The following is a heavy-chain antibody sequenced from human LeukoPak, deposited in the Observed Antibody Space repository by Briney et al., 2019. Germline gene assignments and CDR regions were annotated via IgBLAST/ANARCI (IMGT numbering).Heavy chain of an antibody. CDR1: GFTFSSYG. CDR2: IWYDGSNK. J-gene: IGHJ4*02. Sequence: PGGSLRLSCAASGFTFSSYGMHWVRQAPGQGLEWVAVIWYDGSNKYYAGSVKGRFTISRDNSKNTLYLQMNSLRAEDTAVYYCAREWDSKKKGIDYWGQGTLVTVSS. CDR3: AREWDSKKKGIDY. D-gene: IGHD1-26*01. V-gene: IGHV3-33*01.